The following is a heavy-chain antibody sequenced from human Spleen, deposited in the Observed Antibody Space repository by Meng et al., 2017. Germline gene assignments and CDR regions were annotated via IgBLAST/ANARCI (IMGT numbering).Heavy chain of an antibody. Sequence: ASVKVSCKPSGYNFPDYYIHWVRQAPGQGLEWMGRIDPKNGDTHYAQKFQGRVTMTEDTSISTAYMDLSGLRSDDTAVYYCARDEDISAAGKLFGDYWGQGTLVTVSS. J-gene: IGHJ4*02. V-gene: IGHV1-2*06. D-gene: IGHD6-13*01. CDR2: IDPKNGDT. CDR1: GYNFPDYY. CDR3: ARDEDISAAGKLFGDY.